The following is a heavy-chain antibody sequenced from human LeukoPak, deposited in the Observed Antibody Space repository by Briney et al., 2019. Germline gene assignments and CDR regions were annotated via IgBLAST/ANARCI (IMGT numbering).Heavy chain of an antibody. V-gene: IGHV1-3*01. Sequence: AASVKVSCKASGYTFTSYATHWVRQAPGQRLEWMGWINAGNGNTKYSQKFQGRVTITRDTSASTAYMELSSLRSEDTAVYYCARGAWGGRQRVLYYFDYWGQGTLVTVSS. CDR2: INAGNGNT. J-gene: IGHJ4*02. D-gene: IGHD2/OR15-2a*01. CDR3: ARGAWGGRQRVLYYFDY. CDR1: GYTFTSYA.